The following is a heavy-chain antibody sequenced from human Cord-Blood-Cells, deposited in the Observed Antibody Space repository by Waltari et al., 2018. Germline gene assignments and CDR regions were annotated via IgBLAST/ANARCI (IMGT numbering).Heavy chain of an antibody. CDR2: ISWNSGSI. CDR3: AKDLETGGD. J-gene: IGHJ4*02. CDR1: GFTLDDYA. V-gene: IGHV3-9*03. Sequence: EVQLVESGGGLVQRGRSLRLSCAASGFTLDDYAMTWVRQAPGKGLEWVAGISWNSGSIGYADSVKGRFTISRDNAKNSLYLQMNSLRAEDMALYCCAKDLETGGDWGQGTLVTVSS. D-gene: IGHD7-27*01.